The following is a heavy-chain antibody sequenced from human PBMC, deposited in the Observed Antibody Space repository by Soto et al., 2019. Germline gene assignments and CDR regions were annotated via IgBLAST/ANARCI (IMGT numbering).Heavy chain of an antibody. CDR3: ARIEVVVPAAMGPDASKRSHYYYYYMDV. V-gene: IGHV4-39*01. Sequence: QLQLQESGPGLVKPSETLSLTCTVSGGSISSSSYYWGWIRQPPGKGLEWIGSIYYSGSTYYNPSLKSRVTISVDTSKNQFSLKLSSVTAADTAVYYCARIEVVVPAAMGPDASKRSHYYYYYMDVWGKGTTVTVSS. CDR2: IYYSGST. CDR1: GGSISSSSYY. D-gene: IGHD2-2*01. J-gene: IGHJ6*03.